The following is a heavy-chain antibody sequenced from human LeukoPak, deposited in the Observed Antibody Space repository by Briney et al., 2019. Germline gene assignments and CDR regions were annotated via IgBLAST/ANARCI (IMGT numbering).Heavy chain of an antibody. D-gene: IGHD1-26*01. J-gene: IGHJ4*02. CDR1: GFTFSSYA. V-gene: IGHV3-30-3*01. CDR2: ISYDGSNK. Sequence: GRSLRLSCAASGFTFSSYAMHWVRQAPGKGLEWVAVISYDGSNKYYADSVKGRFTISRDNSKDTLYLQVNSLRAEDTAVYYCAKGGKWDVTPFDYWGQGTLVTVSS. CDR3: AKGGKWDVTPFDY.